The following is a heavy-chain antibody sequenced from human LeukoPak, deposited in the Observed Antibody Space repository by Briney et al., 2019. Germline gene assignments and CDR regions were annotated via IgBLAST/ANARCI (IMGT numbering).Heavy chain of an antibody. J-gene: IGHJ4*02. D-gene: IGHD2-15*01. CDR2: IWHDGSYI. CDR3: AREIVGEGNFDT. CDR1: GFTFSNYG. V-gene: IGHV3-33*01. Sequence: GGSLRLSCAASGFTFSNYGMPWVRHAPGKGLGWVAAIWHDGSYIFHADSVKGRFTISRDNSKNTLFLQMNSLRAEDTALYYCAREIVGEGNFDTWGQGTLVTVSS.